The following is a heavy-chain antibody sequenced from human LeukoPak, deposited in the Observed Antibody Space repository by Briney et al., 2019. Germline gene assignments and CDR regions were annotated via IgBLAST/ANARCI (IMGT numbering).Heavy chain of an antibody. J-gene: IGHJ4*02. V-gene: IGHV3-23*01. Sequence: GGSLRLSCAASGFTFSNYAMTWVRQAPGKGLEWVSAISDSGGSTYYADSMKGRFTISRDNSRNTLFLQMNSLRAEDTAIYYCAKMPTRGSYSGDYWGQGTLVTVSS. CDR1: GFTFSNYA. CDR3: AKMPTRGSYSGDY. CDR2: ISDSGGST. D-gene: IGHD1-26*01.